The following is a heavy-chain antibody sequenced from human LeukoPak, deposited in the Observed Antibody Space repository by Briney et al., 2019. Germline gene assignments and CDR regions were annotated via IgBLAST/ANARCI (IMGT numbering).Heavy chain of an antibody. J-gene: IGHJ6*02. V-gene: IGHV1-46*01. Sequence: ASVSVSCKASGYTFISYYMHWVRQAPGQGLEWMGIINPSGGSTSYAQKFQGRVTMTRDTSTSTVYMEMSSLRSEDTAVYYCARFCSGGSCYRDAPDYYYYGMDVWGQGTTVTVSS. D-gene: IGHD2-15*01. CDR3: ARFCSGGSCYRDAPDYYYYGMDV. CDR1: GYTFISYY. CDR2: INPSGGST.